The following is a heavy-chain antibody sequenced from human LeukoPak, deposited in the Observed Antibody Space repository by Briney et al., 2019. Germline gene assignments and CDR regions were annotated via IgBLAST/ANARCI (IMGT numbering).Heavy chain of an antibody. Sequence: GASVKVSYKASGGTFTSYAISWVRQAPGQGLEWMGGIIPIFGTANYAQKFQGRVPVPADESTSTAYMELSSLRSEDTAVYYCARSAAIGRWFDPWGQGTLVTVSS. V-gene: IGHV1-69*13. CDR3: ARSAAIGRWFDP. CDR1: GGTFTSYA. CDR2: IIPIFGTA. D-gene: IGHD2-2*02. J-gene: IGHJ5*02.